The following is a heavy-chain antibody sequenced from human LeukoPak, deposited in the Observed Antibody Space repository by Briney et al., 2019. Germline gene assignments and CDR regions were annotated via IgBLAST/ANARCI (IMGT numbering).Heavy chain of an antibody. CDR2: ISYDGSNK. D-gene: IGHD2-2*02. CDR1: GFTFSSYA. J-gene: IGHJ5*02. Sequence: GRSLRLSCAASGFTFSSYAMHWVRQVPGKGLEWVAVISYDGSNKYYADSVKGRFTISRDNSKNTLYLQMNSLRAEDTAVYYCARAEIGYCSSTSCYMSWFDPWGQGTLVTVSS. CDR3: ARAEIGYCSSTSCYMSWFDP. V-gene: IGHV3-30-3*01.